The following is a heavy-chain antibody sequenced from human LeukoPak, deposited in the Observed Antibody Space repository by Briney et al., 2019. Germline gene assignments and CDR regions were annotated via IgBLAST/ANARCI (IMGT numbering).Heavy chain of an antibody. CDR2: IKQDGSEK. V-gene: IGHV3-7*05. CDR1: GFTFSRNW. J-gene: IGHJ3*02. D-gene: IGHD4-17*01. CDR3: ARERYGRDAFDI. Sequence: GGSLRLSCASSGFTFSRNWMSWVRQAPGKGLEWVANIKQDGSEKYYVDSVKGRFTISRDNAKNSLFLQMDSLIAEDTAVHYCARERYGRDAFDIWGQGTMVAVSS.